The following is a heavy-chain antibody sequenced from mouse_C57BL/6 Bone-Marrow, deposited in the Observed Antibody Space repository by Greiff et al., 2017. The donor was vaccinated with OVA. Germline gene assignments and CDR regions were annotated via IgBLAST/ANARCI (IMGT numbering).Heavy chain of an antibody. Sequence: VQLQQPGAELVMPGASVKLSCKASGYTFTSYWMHWVKQRPGQGLEWIGEIDPSDSYTNYNQKFKGKSTLTVDKSSSTAYMQLSSLTSEDSAVYYCARIYYGNYDFAYWGQGTLVTVSA. V-gene: IGHV1-69*01. CDR3: ARIYYGNYDFAY. J-gene: IGHJ3*01. CDR2: IDPSDSYT. CDR1: GYTFTSYW. D-gene: IGHD2-1*01.